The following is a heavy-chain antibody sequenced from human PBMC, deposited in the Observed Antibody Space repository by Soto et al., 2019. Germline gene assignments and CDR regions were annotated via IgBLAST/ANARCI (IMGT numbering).Heavy chain of an antibody. Sequence: GGSLRLSCAASGFTFSSYAMHWVRQAPGKGLEWVAVISYDGSNKYYADSVKGRFTISRDNSKNTLYLQMNSMRAEDTAVYYCASYSSGYPFDYWGQGTLVTVSS. V-gene: IGHV3-30-3*01. J-gene: IGHJ4*02. CDR1: GFTFSSYA. CDR3: ASYSSGYPFDY. D-gene: IGHD3-22*01. CDR2: ISYDGSNK.